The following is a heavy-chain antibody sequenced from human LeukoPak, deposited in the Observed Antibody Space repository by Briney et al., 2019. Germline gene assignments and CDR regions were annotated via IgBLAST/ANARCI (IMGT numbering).Heavy chain of an antibody. Sequence: PGGSLRLSCAASGFTFSSYAMHWVRQAPGKGLEWVAVISYDGSNKYYADSVKGRFTISRDNSKNTLYLQMNSLRAEGTAVYYCARDVDTAMVSYFDYWGQGTLVTVSS. V-gene: IGHV3-30-3*01. D-gene: IGHD5-18*01. J-gene: IGHJ4*02. CDR1: GFTFSSYA. CDR3: ARDVDTAMVSYFDY. CDR2: ISYDGSNK.